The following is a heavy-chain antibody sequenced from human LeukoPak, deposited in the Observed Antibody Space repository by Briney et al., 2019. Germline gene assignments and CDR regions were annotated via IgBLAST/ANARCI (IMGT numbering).Heavy chain of an antibody. D-gene: IGHD6-13*01. Sequence: GGSLRLSCAASGFTFSSYTMNWVRQAPGKGLEWVSSITSSSSYTYYADSVKGRFTNSRDNAKNSLYLQMNSLRAEDTAVYYCARVWGQLVDFWGQGTLLTVSS. CDR1: GFTFSSYT. J-gene: IGHJ4*02. V-gene: IGHV3-21*01. CDR2: ITSSSSYT. CDR3: ARVWGQLVDF.